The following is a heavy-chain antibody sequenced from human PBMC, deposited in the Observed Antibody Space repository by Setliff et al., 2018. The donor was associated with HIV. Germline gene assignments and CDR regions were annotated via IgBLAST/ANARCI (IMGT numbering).Heavy chain of an antibody. CDR3: ATDSNFGGIVTPWDY. D-gene: IGHD1-26*01. CDR2: ISSYNDNT. CDR1: GYSFTNYG. V-gene: IGHV1-18*01. Sequence: VASVKVSCKASGYSFTNYGISWVRQAPGQGLEWMGWISSYNDNTNYALNLQGRVTMTTDTSTDTAYMELSSLRSEDTAVYYCATDSNFGGIVTPWDYWGQGTLVTVSS. J-gene: IGHJ4*02.